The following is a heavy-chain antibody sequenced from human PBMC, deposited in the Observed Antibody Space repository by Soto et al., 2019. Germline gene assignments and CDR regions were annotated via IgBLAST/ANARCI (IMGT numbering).Heavy chain of an antibody. CDR2: IKSKTDGGTR. Sequence: GGSLRLSCAASGFTFSNAWMSWVRQAPGKGLEWVGRIKSKTDGGTRDFAAPVKGRFIISRDDSKNTLYLHMNSLKTEDTAVYYCSWQSRWNHHVFDVWGQGTMVTVSS. D-gene: IGHD6-13*01. V-gene: IGHV3-15*01. CDR1: GFTFSNAW. J-gene: IGHJ3*01. CDR3: SWQSRWNHHVFDV.